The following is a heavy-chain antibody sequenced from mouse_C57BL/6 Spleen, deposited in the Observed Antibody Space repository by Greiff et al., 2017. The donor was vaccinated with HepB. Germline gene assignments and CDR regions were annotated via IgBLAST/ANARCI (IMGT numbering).Heavy chain of an antibody. J-gene: IGHJ4*01. V-gene: IGHV3-6*01. D-gene: IGHD1-1*01. Sequence: VQLKESGPGLVKPSQSLSLTCSVTGYSITSGYYWNWIRQFPGNKLEWMGYISYDGSNNYNPSLKNRISITRDTSKNQFFLKLNSVTTEDTATYYCAKVLLYYGYAMDYWGQGTSVTVSS. CDR3: AKVLLYYGYAMDY. CDR2: ISYDGSN. CDR1: GYSITSGYY.